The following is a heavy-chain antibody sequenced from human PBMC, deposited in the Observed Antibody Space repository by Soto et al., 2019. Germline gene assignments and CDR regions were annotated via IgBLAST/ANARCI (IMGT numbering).Heavy chain of an antibody. CDR3: ARDSSTLMVYAINYYYYGMDV. V-gene: IGHV1-18*04. CDR2: ISAYNGNT. D-gene: IGHD2-8*01. CDR1: GYTFTSYC. Sequence: ASVKASCKASGYTFTSYCISCVRQSRLQLLEWMGWISAYNGNTNYAQKLQGRVTMTTDTSTSTAYMELRSLRSDDTAVYYCARDSSTLMVYAINYYYYGMDVWGQGTTVTVSS. J-gene: IGHJ6*02.